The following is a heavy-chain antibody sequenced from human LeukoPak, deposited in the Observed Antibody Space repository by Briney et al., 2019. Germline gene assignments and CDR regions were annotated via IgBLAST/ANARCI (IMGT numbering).Heavy chain of an antibody. Sequence: SETLSLTCAVYGGSFSGYYWSWIRQPPGKGLEWIGEINHSGSTNYNPSLKSRVTISVDTSKNQFSLKLSSVAAADTAVYYCARVRRRYYGSGSCYDNNWFDPWGQGTLVTVSS. V-gene: IGHV4-34*01. CDR1: GGSFSGYY. D-gene: IGHD3-10*01. CDR3: ARVRRRYYGSGSCYDNNWFDP. J-gene: IGHJ5*02. CDR2: INHSGST.